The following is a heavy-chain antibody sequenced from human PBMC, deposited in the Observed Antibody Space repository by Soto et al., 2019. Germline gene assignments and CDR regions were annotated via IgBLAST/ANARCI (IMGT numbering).Heavy chain of an antibody. Sequence: KTSETLSLTCTVSGGSISSGDYYWSWIRQPPGKGLEWIGYIYYSGSTYYNPSLKSRVTISVDTSKNQFSLKLSSVTAADTAVYYCARAHDYGDPGVYWGQGTLVTVSS. CDR1: GGSISSGDYY. CDR2: IYYSGST. J-gene: IGHJ4*02. D-gene: IGHD4-17*01. CDR3: ARAHDYGDPGVY. V-gene: IGHV4-30-4*01.